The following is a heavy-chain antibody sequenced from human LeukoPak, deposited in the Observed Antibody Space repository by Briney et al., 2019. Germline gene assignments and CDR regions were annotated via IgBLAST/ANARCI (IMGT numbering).Heavy chain of an antibody. Sequence: GGSLRLSCAASGLIVTNNYMSWVRQAPGKGLEWVSVIYVGGTTYYPDSLKGRFSISADSSKNTVYLQINSLRAEDTAVYYCARGSPGGANFLQYWGQGTLVTVSS. CDR3: ARGSPGGANFLQY. CDR1: GLIVTNNY. D-gene: IGHD1-7*01. V-gene: IGHV3-66*01. CDR2: IYVGGTT. J-gene: IGHJ4*02.